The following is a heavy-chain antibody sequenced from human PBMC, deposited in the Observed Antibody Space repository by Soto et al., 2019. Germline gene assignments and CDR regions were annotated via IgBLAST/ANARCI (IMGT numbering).Heavy chain of an antibody. Sequence: EVQLVESGGGLVKPGGSPRLSCAASGFTFSAYSMIWVRQAHGKGLEWLAFIGNSNNPTFYADSVRGRFTISRDNPRNAVYLQMNSLREEDTAVYFCAREEGYCNGGPCYGGAFDFWGQGKIVPVSS. CDR2: IGNSNNPT. V-gene: IGHV3-21*02. CDR3: AREEGYCNGGPCYGGAFDF. CDR1: GFTFSAYS. D-gene: IGHD2-15*01. J-gene: IGHJ3*01.